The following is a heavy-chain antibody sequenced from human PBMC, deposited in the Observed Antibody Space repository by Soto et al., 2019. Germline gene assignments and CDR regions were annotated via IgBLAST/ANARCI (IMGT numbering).Heavy chain of an antibody. D-gene: IGHD4-17*01. CDR1: GYTFTSYD. CDR2: MNPNSGNT. J-gene: IGHJ4*02. CDR3: ARSTNDYGDRH. V-gene: IGHV1-8*01. Sequence: QVQLVQSGAEVKKPGASVKVSCKASGYTFTSYDIHWVRQATGQGLEWMGWMNPNSGNTGYAQKFQGRVTMTRNTSRRTAYMELSSLISEDTAVYYWARSTNDYGDRHWGQGPLVTVSS.